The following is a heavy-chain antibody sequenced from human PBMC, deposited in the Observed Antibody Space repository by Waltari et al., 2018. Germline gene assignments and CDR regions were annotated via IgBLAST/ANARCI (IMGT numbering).Heavy chain of an antibody. Sequence: QVQLVQSGAEGQKPGASVKVSGKVSGYTLTELSMHRLRQAPGKGLEWMGGFEPEDGDTIYAQMFQGRVTMTEDTSTDTAYMELSSLRSEDTAVYYCATHMGYCSSTSCYTFDYWGQGTLVTVSS. CDR1: GYTLTELS. CDR3: ATHMGYCSSTSCYTFDY. V-gene: IGHV1-24*01. D-gene: IGHD2-2*02. CDR2: FEPEDGDT. J-gene: IGHJ4*02.